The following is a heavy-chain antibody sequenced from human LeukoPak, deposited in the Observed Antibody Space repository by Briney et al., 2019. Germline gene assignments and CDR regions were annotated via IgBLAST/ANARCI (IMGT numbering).Heavy chain of an antibody. CDR3: ARGLLTSIAAADPFATNYYYMDV. Sequence: GASVKVSCKASGGTFSSYAISWVRQAPGQGLEWMGGIVPIFGTANYAQKFQGRVTITTDESTSTAYMELSSLRSEDTAVYYCARGLLTSIAAADPFATNYYYMDVWGKGTTVTVSS. V-gene: IGHV1-69*05. D-gene: IGHD6-13*01. J-gene: IGHJ6*03. CDR1: GGTFSSYA. CDR2: IVPIFGTA.